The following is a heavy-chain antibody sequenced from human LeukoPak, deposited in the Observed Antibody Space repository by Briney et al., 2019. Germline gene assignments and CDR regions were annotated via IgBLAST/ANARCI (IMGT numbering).Heavy chain of an antibody. CDR2: IYYSGST. CDR1: GGSISSYY. CDR3: ARGMTTNSY. J-gene: IGHJ4*02. Sequence: KPSETLSLTCTVSGGSISSYYWSWIRQPPGKGLEWIGYIYYSGSTNYNPSLKSRVTISVDTSKNQFSLKLSSVTAADTAVYYCARGMTTNSYWGQGTLVTVSS. V-gene: IGHV4-59*01. D-gene: IGHD4-17*01.